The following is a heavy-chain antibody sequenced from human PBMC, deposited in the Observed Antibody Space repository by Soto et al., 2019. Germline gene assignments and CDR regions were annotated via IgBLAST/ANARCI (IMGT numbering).Heavy chain of an antibody. J-gene: IGHJ6*03. CDR1: GGSISSSSYY. Sequence: PSETLSLTCTVSGGSISSSSYYWGWIRQPPGKGLEWIGSIYYSGSTYYNPSLKSRVTISVDTSKNQFSLKLSSVTAADTAVYYCARSPYSHYDFWSGYINYYYYYYMDVWGKGTTVTVSS. CDR3: ARSPYSHYDFWSGYINYYYYYYMDV. CDR2: IYYSGST. D-gene: IGHD3-3*01. V-gene: IGHV4-39*01.